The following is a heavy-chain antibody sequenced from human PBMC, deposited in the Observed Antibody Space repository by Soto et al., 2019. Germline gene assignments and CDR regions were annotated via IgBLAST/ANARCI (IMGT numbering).Heavy chain of an antibody. J-gene: IGHJ4*02. CDR3: ARGYGRNFDY. Sequence: SETLSLTCTVSGHSMSDTDYFWGWIRQTPWKDLEWIGSLFHSGSTYYNPSLKSRVTISVDTSKNQFSLKLSSVTAADTAVYYCARGYGRNFDYWGQGTLVTVSS. CDR2: LFHSGST. V-gene: IGHV4-39*07. D-gene: IGHD5-18*01. CDR1: GHSMSDTDYF.